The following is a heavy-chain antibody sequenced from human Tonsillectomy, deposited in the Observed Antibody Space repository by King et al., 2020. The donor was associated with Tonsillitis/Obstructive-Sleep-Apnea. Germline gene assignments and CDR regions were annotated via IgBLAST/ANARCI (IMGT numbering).Heavy chain of an antibody. CDR2: IDPSDSYT. J-gene: IGHJ4*02. CDR1: GYSFNSYW. V-gene: IGHV5-10-1*01. CDR3: ARQDCSSNSCYEAY. D-gene: IGHD2-2*01. Sequence: VQLVESGAEVKKPGESLRISCKGSGYSFNSYWISWVRQMPGKCLEWMGRIDPSDSYTNYSPSFQGHVTISADKSISTAYLQWSSLKASDTAMYYCARQDCSSNSCYEAYWGQGTLVTVSS.